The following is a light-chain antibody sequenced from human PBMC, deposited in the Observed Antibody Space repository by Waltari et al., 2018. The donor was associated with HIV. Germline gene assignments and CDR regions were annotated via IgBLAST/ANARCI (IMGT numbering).Light chain of an antibody. CDR3: LLYYGGAWV. V-gene: IGLV7-43*01. CDR1: PGAVTSGYY. J-gene: IGLJ3*02. CDR2: STS. Sequence: TVVTQEPSLTVSPGGTVTLTCASSPGAVTSGYYPNWFQQKPGQAPRPLIYSTSNKHSSTPARFSGSLLGGKAALTLSGVQPEDEAEYYCLLYYGGAWVFGGGTKLTVL.